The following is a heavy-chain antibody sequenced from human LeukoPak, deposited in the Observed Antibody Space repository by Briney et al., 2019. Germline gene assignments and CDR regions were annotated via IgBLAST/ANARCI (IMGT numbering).Heavy chain of an antibody. CDR3: AKVDTGMVHFDY. D-gene: IGHD5-18*01. CDR1: GFTFSSYG. J-gene: IGHJ4*02. V-gene: IGHV3-23*01. Sequence: GGSLRLSCAASGFTFSSYGMSWVRQAPGKGLEWVSSITTSGSSTYYADSVKGRSTISRDNSKNTVYLQMNSLRAEDTAVYYCAKVDTGMVHFDYWGQGTLVTVSS. CDR2: ITTSGSST.